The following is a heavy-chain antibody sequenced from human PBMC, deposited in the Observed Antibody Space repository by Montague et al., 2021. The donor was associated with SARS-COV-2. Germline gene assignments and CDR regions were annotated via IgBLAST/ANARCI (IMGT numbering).Heavy chain of an antibody. V-gene: IGHV3-23*05. CDR2: ITSSGSST. Sequence: SLRLSCAASGFTFSNYAMSWVRQAPGKGLEWVSSITSSGSSTRYAASVKGRFTISRDNSKSTLYLQMSSLRVEDTAIYYCTKYYHDSDGYYLAEYFQHWGQGTLVTVSS. D-gene: IGHD3-22*01. J-gene: IGHJ1*01. CDR3: TKYYHDSDGYYLAEYFQH. CDR1: GFTFSNYA.